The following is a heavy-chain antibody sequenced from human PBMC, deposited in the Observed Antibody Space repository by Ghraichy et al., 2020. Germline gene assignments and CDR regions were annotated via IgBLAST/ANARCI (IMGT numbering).Heavy chain of an antibody. J-gene: IGHJ4*02. CDR1: GGSISSSSYY. D-gene: IGHD5-18*01. CDR2: IYYSGST. CDR3: ARVKLVDTAMVTNPGFDY. V-gene: IGHV4-39*07. Sequence: SETLSLTCTVSGGSISSSSYYWGWIRQPPGKGLEWIGSIYYSGSTYYNPSLKSRVTISVDTSKNQFSLKLSSVTAADTAVYYCARVKLVDTAMVTNPGFDYWGQGTLVTVSS.